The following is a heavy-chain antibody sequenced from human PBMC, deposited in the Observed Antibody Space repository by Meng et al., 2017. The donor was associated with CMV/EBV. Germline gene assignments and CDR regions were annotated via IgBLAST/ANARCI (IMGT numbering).Heavy chain of an antibody. CDR1: GFTFSSYE. D-gene: IGHD4-17*01. V-gene: IGHV3-48*03. Sequence: GGSLRLSCAVSGFTFSSYEMNWVRQAPGKGLEWVSYISSSGSTIYYADSVKGRFTISRDNAKNSLYLQMNSLRAEDTAAYYCARDNAYGDGFDYWGQGTLVTVSS. J-gene: IGHJ4*02. CDR3: ARDNAYGDGFDY. CDR2: ISSSGSTI.